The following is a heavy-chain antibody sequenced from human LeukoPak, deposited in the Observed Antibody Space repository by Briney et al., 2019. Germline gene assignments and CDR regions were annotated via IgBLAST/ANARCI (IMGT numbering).Heavy chain of an antibody. CDR1: GFTFSNYW. CDR2: IKEDGSEK. Sequence: GGSLRLSCAASGFTFSNYWMSWVRQAPGKGLEWVANIKEDGSEKYYVDSVKGRFTISRDNSKNTLYLQMNSLRAEDTAVYYCAKDAYYGSGKRIDYWGQGTLVTVSS. V-gene: IGHV3-7*05. CDR3: AKDAYYGSGKRIDY. J-gene: IGHJ4*02. D-gene: IGHD3-10*01.